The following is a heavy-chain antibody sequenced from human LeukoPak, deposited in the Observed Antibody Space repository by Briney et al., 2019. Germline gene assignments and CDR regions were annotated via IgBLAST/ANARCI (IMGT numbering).Heavy chain of an antibody. CDR1: GFTLSSNH. CDR3: AKSAYGYSSGYYDY. D-gene: IGHD3-22*01. CDR2: IYSGGDT. Sequence: GGSLRLSCAVSGFTLSSNHMSWVRQAPGKGLEWVSVIYSGGDTNYADSVKGRFTISRDNSKNTLNLQMNSLRAEDTAVYYCAKSAYGYSSGYYDYWGQGTLVTVSS. V-gene: IGHV3-66*01. J-gene: IGHJ4*02.